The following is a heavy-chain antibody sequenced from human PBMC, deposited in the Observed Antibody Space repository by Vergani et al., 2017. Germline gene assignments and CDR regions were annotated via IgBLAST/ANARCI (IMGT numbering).Heavy chain of an antibody. Sequence: EVQLVESGGGLVQPGRSLRLSCAASGFTFDDYAMHWVRQAPGKGLGWVSGISWNSGSIGYADSVKGRFTISRDNAKNSLYLQMNSLRAEDTALYYCAKESSIAVVLFDYWGQGTLVTVSS. CDR3: AKESSIAVVLFDY. J-gene: IGHJ4*02. CDR1: GFTFDDYA. CDR2: ISWNSGSI. D-gene: IGHD6-19*01. V-gene: IGHV3-9*01.